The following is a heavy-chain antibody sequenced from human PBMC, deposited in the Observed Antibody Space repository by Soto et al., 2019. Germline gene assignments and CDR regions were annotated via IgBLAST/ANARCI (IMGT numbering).Heavy chain of an antibody. J-gene: IGHJ4*02. D-gene: IGHD2-15*01. CDR2: INSDGSST. V-gene: IGHV3-74*01. CDR1: GFTFSSYW. CDR3: AKDWRSGGSDSDY. Sequence: GGSLRLSCAASGFTFSSYWMHWVRQAPGKGLVWVSRINSDGSSTSYADSVKGRFTISRDNAKNTLYLQMNSLRAEDTAIYYCAKDWRSGGSDSDYWGQGTQVTVSS.